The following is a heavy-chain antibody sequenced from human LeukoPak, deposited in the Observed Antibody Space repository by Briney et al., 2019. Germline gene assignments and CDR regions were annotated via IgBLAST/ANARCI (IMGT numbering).Heavy chain of an antibody. D-gene: IGHD6-13*01. Sequence: VASVKVSCKASGGTFSSYAISWVRQAPGQGLEWMGRIIPILGIANYAQKFQGRVTITADKSTSTAYMELSSLGSEDTAVYYCARGSSWTLYYYYGMDVWGQGTTVTVSS. V-gene: IGHV1-69*04. CDR3: ARGSSWTLYYYYGMDV. J-gene: IGHJ6*02. CDR2: IIPILGIA. CDR1: GGTFSSYA.